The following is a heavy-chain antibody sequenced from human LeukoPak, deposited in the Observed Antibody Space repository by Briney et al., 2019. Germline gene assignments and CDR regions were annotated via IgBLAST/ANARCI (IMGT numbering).Heavy chain of an antibody. CDR3: ARSARLMKGVVEVTALDD. V-gene: IGHV3-53*01. CDR1: GLTASSNY. J-gene: IGHJ4*02. CDR2: IYSGGST. Sequence: GGSLRLSCEASGLTASSNYMSWVRQAPGKGLEWVSVIYSGGSTNYADSVKGRFTIARDNAKNSVYLEMNSLRADDTAVYYCARSARLMKGVVEVTALDDWGQGTLVTVSS. D-gene: IGHD3-3*01.